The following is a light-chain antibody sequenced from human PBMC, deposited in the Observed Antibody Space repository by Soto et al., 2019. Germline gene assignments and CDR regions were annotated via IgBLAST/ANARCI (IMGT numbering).Light chain of an antibody. CDR1: SSNIGADYD. V-gene: IGLV1-40*01. CDR2: RND. CDR3: QSYDSSLSGVV. J-gene: IGLJ2*01. Sequence: QLVLTQPPSVSGAPGQRVIISCTGSSSNIGADYDVHWYQQLPGTAPKLLIYRNDNRPSGVPDRVSASKSGTSASLAITGLQAEDEADYYCQSYDSSLSGVVFGGGTKLTVL.